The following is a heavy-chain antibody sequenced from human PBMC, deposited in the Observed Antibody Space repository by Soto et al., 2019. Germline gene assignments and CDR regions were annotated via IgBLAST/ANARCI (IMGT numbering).Heavy chain of an antibody. D-gene: IGHD2-8*01. CDR1: GFSLSTSGVG. V-gene: IGHV2-5*02. CDR3: AHSPWTCTNAYFDY. Sequence: QITLKESTPTLVKPTQTLTLTCTFSGFSLSTSGVGVGWIRQPPGKALEWLALIYWDDDRRYSPSLKSRLTITKDTSKNQVVLTMTNIDPVDTATYYCAHSPWTCTNAYFDYWGQGTLVTVSS. J-gene: IGHJ4*02. CDR2: IYWDDDR.